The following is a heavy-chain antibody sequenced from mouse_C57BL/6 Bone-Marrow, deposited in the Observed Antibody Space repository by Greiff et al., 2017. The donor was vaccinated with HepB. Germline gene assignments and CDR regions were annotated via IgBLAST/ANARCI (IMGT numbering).Heavy chain of an antibody. CDR3: ARERGYGPFAY. CDR1: GYTFTSYG. CDR2: IYPRSGNT. Sequence: VKLQESGAELARPGASVKLSCKASGYTFTSYGISWVKQRTGQGLEWIGEIYPRSGNTYYNEKFKGKATLTADKSSSTAYMELRSLTSEDSAVYFCARERGYGPFAYWGQGTRVTVSA. J-gene: IGHJ3*01. V-gene: IGHV1-81*01. D-gene: IGHD2-2*01.